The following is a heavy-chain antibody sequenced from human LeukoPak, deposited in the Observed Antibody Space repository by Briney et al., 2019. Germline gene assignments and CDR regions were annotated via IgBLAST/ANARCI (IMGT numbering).Heavy chain of an antibody. J-gene: IGHJ4*02. CDR1: GFTFDDYA. CDR2: ISGDGGST. V-gene: IGHV3-43*02. CDR3: AGSLPDYFDY. Sequence: GGSLRLSCAASGFTFDDYAIHWVRQAPGKGLEWVSLISGDGGSTNYADSVKGRFTISRDNSKKSLYLQMNSLRTEDTALYYCAGSLPDYFDYWGQGTLITVSS.